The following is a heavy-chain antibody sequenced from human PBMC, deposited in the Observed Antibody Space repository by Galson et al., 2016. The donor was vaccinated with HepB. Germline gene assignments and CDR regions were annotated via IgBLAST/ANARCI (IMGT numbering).Heavy chain of an antibody. Sequence: SLRLSCAASGFTFSNYWIHWVRQAPGKGLVWVSRINPGGSTTGFADSVKGRFTISRDNAKNTVYLYMNSLRAEDTGVYYCARDFEISGDYWGQGTLVTVSS. CDR2: INPGGSTT. J-gene: IGHJ4*02. CDR3: ARDFEISGDY. V-gene: IGHV3-74*01. CDR1: GFTFSNYW. D-gene: IGHD1-26*01.